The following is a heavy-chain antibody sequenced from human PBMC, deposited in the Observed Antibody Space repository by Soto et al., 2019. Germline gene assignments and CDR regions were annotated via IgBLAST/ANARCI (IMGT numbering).Heavy chain of an antibody. V-gene: IGHV2-5*02. CDR1: GFSLSTSGVG. CDR2: IYWDDDK. D-gene: IGHD6-13*01. Sequence: QITLKESGPTLVKPTQTLTLTCTFSGFSLSTSGVGVGWIRQPPGKALEWLALIYWDDDKRYSPSLKSRLTITKDNPKNQVVLTMTNMDPVDTATYYCAHRLAATGLFDYWGQGTLVTVSS. CDR3: AHRLAATGLFDY. J-gene: IGHJ4*02.